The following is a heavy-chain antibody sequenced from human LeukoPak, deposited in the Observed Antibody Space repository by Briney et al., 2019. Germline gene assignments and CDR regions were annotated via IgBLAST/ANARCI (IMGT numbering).Heavy chain of an antibody. D-gene: IGHD3-3*01. J-gene: IGHJ4*02. Sequence: ASVKVSCKASGYTFTGYYMHWVRQAPGQGLEWMGWINPNSGGTNYAQKFQGRVTMTRDTSISTAYMELSRLRSDDMAVYYCARAGTIFGVAPPDYWGQGTLVTVSS. V-gene: IGHV1-2*02. CDR1: GYTFTGYY. CDR2: INPNSGGT. CDR3: ARAGTIFGVAPPDY.